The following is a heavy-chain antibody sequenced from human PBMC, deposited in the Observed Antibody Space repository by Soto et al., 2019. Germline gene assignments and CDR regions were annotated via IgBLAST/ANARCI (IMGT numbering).Heavy chain of an antibody. V-gene: IGHV3-23*01. D-gene: IGHD2-21*02. Sequence: EEQVLESGGGSAQPGGSLRLSCAASGFTFSNYGMTWVRQAPGKGLEWVSSINPRGIDTKYADSVKGRFTIARDNSKNMMYLQMNHLEAENPGVYYFAKRGAYCYDDCTRAYWGQGTLVTVSS. CDR2: INPRGIDT. J-gene: IGHJ4*02. CDR3: AKRGAYCYDDCTRAY. CDR1: GFTFSNYG.